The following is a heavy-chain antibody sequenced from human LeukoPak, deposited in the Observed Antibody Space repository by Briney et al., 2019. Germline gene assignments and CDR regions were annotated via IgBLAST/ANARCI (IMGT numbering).Heavy chain of an antibody. Sequence: SVKVSCKASGYTFSSCATSWVRQAPGQGLEWMGGIIPIFETAIYAQRFQGRVTITTDESTSTAYMELSSLRSEDTAVYYCARDRYYYDSSGSYYFDFWGQGTLVTVSS. CDR1: GYTFSSCA. CDR2: IIPIFETA. CDR3: ARDRYYYDSSGSYYFDF. V-gene: IGHV1-69*05. D-gene: IGHD3-22*01. J-gene: IGHJ4*02.